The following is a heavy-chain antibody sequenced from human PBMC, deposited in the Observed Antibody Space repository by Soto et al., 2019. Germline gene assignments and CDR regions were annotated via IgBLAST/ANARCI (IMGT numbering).Heavy chain of an antibody. D-gene: IGHD3-16*01. CDR1: GFTFSDYT. CDR2: ISTTSKAI. J-gene: IGHJ4*02. Sequence: GGSLRLSCAASGFTFSDYTMTGVRQVPGKGLEWISYISTTSKAIYYTESVKGRVTISRDNAKNSLYLQMSSLRDEDTAVYYCARSLHDYVFLWGQGALVTVSS. CDR3: ARSLHDYVFL. V-gene: IGHV3-48*02.